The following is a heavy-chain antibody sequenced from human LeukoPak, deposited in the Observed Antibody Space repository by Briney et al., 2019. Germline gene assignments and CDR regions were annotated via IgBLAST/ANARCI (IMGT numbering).Heavy chain of an antibody. Sequence: SGTLSLTCAVSGASISSSNWWSCVRQPPGKGLEWIGEIDHSGSTNYNPSMRRRATTSVDKSKNQFSLKLSSVTAADTAVYYCSRSSGGSWDYWGQGALVTVSS. CDR2: IDHSGST. D-gene: IGHD2-15*01. V-gene: IGHV4-4*02. CDR1: GASISSSNW. CDR3: SRSSGGSWDY. J-gene: IGHJ4*02.